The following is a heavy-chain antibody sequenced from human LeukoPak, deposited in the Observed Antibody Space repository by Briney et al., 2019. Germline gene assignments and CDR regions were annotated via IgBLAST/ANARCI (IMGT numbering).Heavy chain of an antibody. V-gene: IGHV3-23*01. CDR2: ITAIDGRT. J-gene: IGHJ4*02. CDR1: GFTFSSTT. D-gene: IGHD6-13*01. CDR3: TKDRRGPAAGTWYFDS. Sequence: GGSLRLPCVASGFTFSSTTMGWVRQAPGRGLEWVSSITAIDGRTYYADSVRGRFTISRDNSKNTVYLQLNSLRAGDSAIYYCTKDRRGPAAGTWYFDSWGQGTLVTVSS.